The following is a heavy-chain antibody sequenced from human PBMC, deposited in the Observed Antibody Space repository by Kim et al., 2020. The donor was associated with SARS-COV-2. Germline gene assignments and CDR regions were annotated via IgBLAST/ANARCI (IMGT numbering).Heavy chain of an antibody. J-gene: IGHJ6*02. V-gene: IGHV1-3*01. CDR1: GYTVTTYA. CDR3: AKALGYCSDTSCFSMDV. CDR2: INAGNDNK. Sequence: ASVKVSCKASGYTVTTYAMHWVRQAPGQRLEWMGWINAGNDNKKFSQKFQGRLTITRDTSAGTVSMELSSLRSEDTAVYYCAKALGYCSDTSCFSMDVWGHGTTVTVSS. D-gene: IGHD2-2*01.